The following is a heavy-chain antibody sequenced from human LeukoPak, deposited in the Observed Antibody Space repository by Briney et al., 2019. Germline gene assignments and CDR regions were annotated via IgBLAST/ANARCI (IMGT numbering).Heavy chain of an antibody. Sequence: ASVKVSCKASGYTFTSNYVHWVRQAPGQGLEWMGMIYPRDGSTSYAQKFQGRVTVTRDTSTSTVHMELSGLRSEDTAVYYCAGDQEGFDYWGQGTLVTVSS. CDR3: AGDQEGFDY. CDR1: GYTFTSNY. V-gene: IGHV1-46*01. CDR2: IYPRDGST. J-gene: IGHJ4*02.